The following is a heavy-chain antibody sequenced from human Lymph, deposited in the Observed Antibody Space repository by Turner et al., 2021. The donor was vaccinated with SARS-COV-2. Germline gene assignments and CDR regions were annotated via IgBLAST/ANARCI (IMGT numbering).Heavy chain of an antibody. J-gene: IGHJ6*02. V-gene: IGHV4-61*01. CDR1: GGSVSSGSYY. Sequence: QVQLQESGPGLVKPSETLSLTCTVSGGSVSSGSYYWSWIRQPQGKGLEWIGYIYYSGSTNYNPSLKSRVTISVDTSKNQFSLKLSSVTAADTAVYYCARDIIVGRPGSGSYPNYYGMDVWGQGTTVTVSS. CDR2: IYYSGST. D-gene: IGHD1-26*01. CDR3: ARDIIVGRPGSGSYPNYYGMDV.